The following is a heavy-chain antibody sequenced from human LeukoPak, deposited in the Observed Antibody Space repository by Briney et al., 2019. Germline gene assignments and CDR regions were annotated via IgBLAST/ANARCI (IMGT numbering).Heavy chain of an antibody. D-gene: IGHD3-9*01. J-gene: IGHJ4*02. CDR1: GGSFSGYY. Sequence: SETLSLTCAVYGGSFSGYYWSWIRQPPGKGLEWIGEINHSGSTNYNPSLTSRVTISVDTSKSQFSLKLSSVTAADTAVYYCARGGADYDILTGYEYWGQGTLVTVSS. CDR3: ARGGADYDILTGYEY. CDR2: INHSGST. V-gene: IGHV4-34*01.